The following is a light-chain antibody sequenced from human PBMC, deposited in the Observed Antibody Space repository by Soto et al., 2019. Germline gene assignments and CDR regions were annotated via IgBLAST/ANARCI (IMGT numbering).Light chain of an antibody. CDR1: QSVSSTY. CDR2: GAS. CDR3: QRYDNSIT. V-gene: IGKV3-20*01. J-gene: IGKJ5*01. Sequence: PGESATLSCRASQSVSSTYLAWYQQKPVRAPRLLIYGASTRATGIPDRFIGIGSGTDFTLTISRLEPEDFAVFYCQRYDNSITFDQGTRLEIE.